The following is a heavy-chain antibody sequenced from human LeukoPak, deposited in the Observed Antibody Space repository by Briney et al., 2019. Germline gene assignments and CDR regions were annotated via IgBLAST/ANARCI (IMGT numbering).Heavy chain of an antibody. CDR2: IKQDGSEK. J-gene: IGHJ3*02. D-gene: IGHD5-18*01. V-gene: IGHV3-7*01. CDR3: ARGTGQYSYGHRGAFDT. CDR1: EFTFSSYW. Sequence: PGGSLRLSCAASEFTFSSYWMTWVRQAPGKGLEWVANIKQDGSEKYYVDSVKGRFTISRDNAKNSLYLQMNSLRAEDTAVYYCARGTGQYSYGHRGAFDTWGQGTMVTVSS.